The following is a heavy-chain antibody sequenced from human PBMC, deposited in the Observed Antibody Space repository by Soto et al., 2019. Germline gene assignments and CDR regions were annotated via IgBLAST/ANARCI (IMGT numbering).Heavy chain of an antibody. Sequence: QVQLVQSGAEVKKPGASVKVSCKASGYTFTSYGISWVRQAPGQGLEWMGWISAYNGNTNYAQKLQGRVTMTTDTSTSTAYMELRSLRSDDTAVYYCARRPERYDLSYYYGMDVWGQGTKVTVSS. J-gene: IGHJ6*02. CDR3: ARRPERYDLSYYYGMDV. CDR2: ISAYNGNT. D-gene: IGHD3-3*01. V-gene: IGHV1-18*01. CDR1: GYTFTSYG.